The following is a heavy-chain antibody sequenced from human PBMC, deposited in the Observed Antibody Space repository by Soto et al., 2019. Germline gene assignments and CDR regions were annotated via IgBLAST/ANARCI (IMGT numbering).Heavy chain of an antibody. CDR2: ISGSGGST. D-gene: IGHD2-2*01. CDR1: GFTFSSYA. V-gene: IGHV3-23*01. CDR3: AKQYCSSTSCYIDY. Sequence: GGSLRLSCAASGFTFSSYAMSWARQAPGKGLEWVSAISGSGGSTYYADSVKGRFTISRDNSKNTLYLQMNSLRAEDTAVYYCAKQYCSSTSCYIDYWGQGTLVTVSS. J-gene: IGHJ4*02.